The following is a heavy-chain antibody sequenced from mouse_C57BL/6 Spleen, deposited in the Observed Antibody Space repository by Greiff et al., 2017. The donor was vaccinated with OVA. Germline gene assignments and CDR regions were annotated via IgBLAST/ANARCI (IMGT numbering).Heavy chain of an antibody. J-gene: IGHJ4*01. CDR2: IYIGNGYT. CDR1: GYTFTSYG. D-gene: IGHD1-1*01. V-gene: IGHV1-58*01. CDR3: ARWSTTVVANAMDY. Sequence: VQLKESGAELVRPGSSVKMSCKTSGYTFTSYGLNWVKQRPGQGLEWIGYIYIGNGYTEYNEKFKGKATLTSDTSSSTAYMQLSSLTSEDSAIYFCARWSTTVVANAMDYWGQGTSVTVSS.